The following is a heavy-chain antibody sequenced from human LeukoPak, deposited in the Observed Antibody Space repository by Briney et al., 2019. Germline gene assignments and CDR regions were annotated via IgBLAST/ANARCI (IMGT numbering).Heavy chain of an antibody. CDR1: GGSIGSSSYY. CDR2: IYYSGST. Sequence: SETLSLTCTVSGGSIGSSSYYWGWIRQPPGKGLEWIGSIYYSGSTYYNPSLKSRVTISVDTSKNQFSLKLRSVTAADTAVYYCARPDIVATQYAFDIWGQGTMVTVSS. V-gene: IGHV4-39*01. D-gene: IGHD5-12*01. J-gene: IGHJ3*02. CDR3: ARPDIVATQYAFDI.